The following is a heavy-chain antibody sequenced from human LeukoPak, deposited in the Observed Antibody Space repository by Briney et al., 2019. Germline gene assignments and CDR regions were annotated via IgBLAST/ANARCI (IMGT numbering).Heavy chain of an antibody. J-gene: IGHJ4*02. Sequence: ASVKVSCKTSGYTFTGYYIHWVRQAPGQGLERMGWINPNSGGTNYAQNFQGTVTMTRDTSTSTAYMELSSLRSDDTAVYYCARRLGTGTTLGYWGQGTLVTASS. D-gene: IGHD1-1*01. CDR2: INPNSGGT. V-gene: IGHV1-2*02. CDR3: ARRLGTGTTLGY. CDR1: GYTFTGYY.